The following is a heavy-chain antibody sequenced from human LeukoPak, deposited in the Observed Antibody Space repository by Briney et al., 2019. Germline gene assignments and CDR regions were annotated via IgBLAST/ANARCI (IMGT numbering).Heavy chain of an antibody. CDR3: ASASSMVRGVIAWFDP. J-gene: IGHJ5*02. CDR1: GFTFDDYG. CDR2: INWNGGST. Sequence: GGSLRLSFAASGFTFDDYGMSWVRQAPGKGLEWVSGINWNGGSTGYADSVKGRFTISRDNAKNSLYLQMNSLRAEDTALYHCASASSMVRGVIAWFDPWGQGTLVTVPS. V-gene: IGHV3-20*02. D-gene: IGHD3-10*01.